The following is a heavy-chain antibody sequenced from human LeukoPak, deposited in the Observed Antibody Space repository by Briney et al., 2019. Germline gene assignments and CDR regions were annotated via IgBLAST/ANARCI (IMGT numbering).Heavy chain of an antibody. Sequence: SETLSLTCRVSGASISGYYWSWIRQPPGKGLEWIGHMYYSGGTTYNPSLKSRVTISVDTSKNQFSLKLSSVTAADTAVYYCARQVHSSGERELWYFDLWGRGTLVTVSS. CDR3: ARQVHSSGERELWYFDL. CDR1: GASISGYY. CDR2: MYYSGGT. J-gene: IGHJ2*01. V-gene: IGHV4-59*08. D-gene: IGHD6-19*01.